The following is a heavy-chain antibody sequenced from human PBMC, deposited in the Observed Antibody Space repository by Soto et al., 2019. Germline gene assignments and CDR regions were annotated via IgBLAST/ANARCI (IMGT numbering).Heavy chain of an antibody. D-gene: IGHD3-10*01. CDR2: INLDGSEK. J-gene: IGHJ4*02. Sequence: GGSLRLSCAASGFSFSNYWMTWVRQAPGKGLEWVANINLDGSEKYYVDSVKGRFTISRDNAKNSLYLQMKSLRAEDTAVYYCARDWVGVRHDYWGQGTLVTVSS. CDR3: ARDWVGVRHDY. V-gene: IGHV3-7*01. CDR1: GFSFSNYW.